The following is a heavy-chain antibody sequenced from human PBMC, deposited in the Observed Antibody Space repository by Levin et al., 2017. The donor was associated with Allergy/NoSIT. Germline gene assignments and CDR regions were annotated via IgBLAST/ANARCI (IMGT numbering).Heavy chain of an antibody. J-gene: IGHJ5*02. CDR2: INPNSGGT. CDR1: GYTFTGYY. Sequence: ASVKVSCKASGYTFTGYYMHWVRQAPGQGLEWMGWINPNSGGTNYAQKFQGRVTMTRDTSISTAYMELSRLRSDDTAVYYCAGYYYGSGISKGPNWFDPWGQGTLVTVSS. D-gene: IGHD3-10*01. CDR3: AGYYYGSGISKGPNWFDP. V-gene: IGHV1-2*02.